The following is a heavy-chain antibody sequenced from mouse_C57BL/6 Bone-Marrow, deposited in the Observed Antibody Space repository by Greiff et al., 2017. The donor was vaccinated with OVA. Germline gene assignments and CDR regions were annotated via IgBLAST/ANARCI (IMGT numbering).Heavy chain of an antibody. CDR2: ISNGGGST. V-gene: IGHV5-12*01. CDR3: ARSLGSSYDYYAMDY. D-gene: IGHD1-1*01. Sequence: VQLKESGGGLVQPGGSLKLSCAASGFTFSDYYMYWVRQTPEKRLEWVAYISNGGGSTYYPDTVKGRFNISRDNAKNTLYLQMSRLKSEDTAMYYCARSLGSSYDYYAMDYWGQGTSVTVSS. J-gene: IGHJ4*01. CDR1: GFTFSDYY.